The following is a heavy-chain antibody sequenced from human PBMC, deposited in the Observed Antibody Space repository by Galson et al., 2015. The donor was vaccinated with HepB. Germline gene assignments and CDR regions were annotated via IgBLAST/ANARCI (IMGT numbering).Heavy chain of an antibody. Sequence: SLRLSCAASGFTFSSYAMSWVRQAPGKGLEWVSAISGSGGSTYYADSVKGRFTISRDNSKNTLYLQMNSLRVEDTAVYYCAKEGLRYFDWLFCDFDYWGQGTLVTVSS. CDR2: ISGSGGST. J-gene: IGHJ4*02. CDR1: GFTFSSYA. CDR3: AKEGLRYFDWLFCDFDY. V-gene: IGHV3-23*01. D-gene: IGHD3-9*01.